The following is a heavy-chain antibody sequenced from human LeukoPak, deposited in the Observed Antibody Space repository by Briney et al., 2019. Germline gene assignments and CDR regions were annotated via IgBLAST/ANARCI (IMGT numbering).Heavy chain of an antibody. Sequence: GGSLRLSCAASGFTFSSYAMSWVRQAPGKGLEWVSAISGSGGSTYYADSVKGRFTISRDNSKNTLYLQMNGLRAEDTAVYYCAKDLGSPDVLLWFGELSTIFDYWGQGTLVTVSS. J-gene: IGHJ4*02. CDR3: AKDLGSPDVLLWFGELSTIFDY. CDR2: ISGSGGST. V-gene: IGHV3-23*01. CDR1: GFTFSSYA. D-gene: IGHD3-10*01.